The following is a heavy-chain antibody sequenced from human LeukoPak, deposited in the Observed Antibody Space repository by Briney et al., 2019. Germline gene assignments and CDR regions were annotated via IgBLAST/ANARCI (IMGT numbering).Heavy chain of an antibody. CDR2: IRSKANNYAT. D-gene: IGHD1-26*01. CDR3: TRLKWELGVDY. J-gene: IGHJ4*02. CDR1: GFTFSGSA. Sequence: GGSLRLSCAASGFTFSGSAMHWVRQASGKGLEWVGRIRSKANNYATAYAALVKGRFTISRDDSKNTAYLQMNGLKTEDTAVYYCTRLKWELGVDYWGQGTLVTVSS. V-gene: IGHV3-73*01.